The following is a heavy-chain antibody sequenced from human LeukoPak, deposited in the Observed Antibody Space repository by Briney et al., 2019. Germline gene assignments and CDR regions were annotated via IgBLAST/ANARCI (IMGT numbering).Heavy chain of an antibody. V-gene: IGHV3-33*08. CDR3: ARDLDGSGPDY. CDR1: GFTFSSYG. D-gene: IGHD6-19*01. CDR2: IWYDGSDK. J-gene: IGHJ4*02. Sequence: AGGSLTLSCAASGFTFSSYGMHWVRQAPGKGLEWVAVIWYDGSDKYYADSVKGRCTISRDNSKNTLYLQMNSLRAEDTAVYYCARDLDGSGPDYWGQGTLVTVSS.